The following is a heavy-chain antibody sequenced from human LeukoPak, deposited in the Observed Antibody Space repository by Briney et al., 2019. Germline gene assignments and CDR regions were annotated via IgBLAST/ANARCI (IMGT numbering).Heavy chain of an antibody. CDR2: IYTSGST. D-gene: IGHD6-6*01. Sequence: SETLSLTCTASGGSISSSSYYWGWIRQPAGKGLEWIGRIYTSGSTNYNPSLKSRVTMSVDTSKNQFSLKLSSVTAADTAVYYCARARAQYSSSSVFDYWGQGTLVAVSS. J-gene: IGHJ4*02. CDR3: ARARAQYSSSSVFDY. V-gene: IGHV4-61*02. CDR1: GGSISSSSYY.